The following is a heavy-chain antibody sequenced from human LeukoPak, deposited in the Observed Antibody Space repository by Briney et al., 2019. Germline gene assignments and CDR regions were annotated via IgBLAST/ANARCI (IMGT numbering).Heavy chain of an antibody. D-gene: IGHD1-26*01. CDR2: ISAYNGNT. Sequence: GASVKVSCKASGYTFTSYGISWVRQAPGQGLEWMGWISAYNGNTNYAQKLQGRVTMTTDTSTSTAYMELRSLRSEDTAVYYCARGYRGATYYYYYMDVWGKGTTVTVSS. J-gene: IGHJ6*03. CDR1: GYTFTSYG. V-gene: IGHV1-18*01. CDR3: ARGYRGATYYYYYMDV.